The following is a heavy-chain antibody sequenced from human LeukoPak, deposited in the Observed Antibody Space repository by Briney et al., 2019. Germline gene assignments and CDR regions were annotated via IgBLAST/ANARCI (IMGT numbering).Heavy chain of an antibody. CDR1: GFTFDDYA. J-gene: IGHJ6*03. D-gene: IGHD2-2*02. Sequence: PGGSLRLSCAASGFTFDDYAMHWVRQAPGKGLEWVSLISWDGGSTYYADSVKGRFTISRDNSKNSLYLQMNSLRAEDTALYYCAKDYSMKDCSSTSCYTGEYYYYMDVWGKGTTVTVSS. CDR2: ISWDGGST. V-gene: IGHV3-43D*03. CDR3: AKDYSMKDCSSTSCYTGEYYYYMDV.